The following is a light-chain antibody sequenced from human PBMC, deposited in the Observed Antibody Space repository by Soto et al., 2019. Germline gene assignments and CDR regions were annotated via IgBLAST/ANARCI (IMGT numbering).Light chain of an antibody. CDR3: QEYSSF. CDR1: RDITRW. V-gene: IGKV1-5*01. J-gene: IGKJ4*01. CDR2: EAS. Sequence: DIHMTQSPSTLSASVGDRVTITCRASRDITRWLAWYQQKPGRAPKVLIYEASNLQSGVPSRFSGSGSGTEFTLTIRSLQPDDFGTYYCQEYSSFFGGGTRVEIK.